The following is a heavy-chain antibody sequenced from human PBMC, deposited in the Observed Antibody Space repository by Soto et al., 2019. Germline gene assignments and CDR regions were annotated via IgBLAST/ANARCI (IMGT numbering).Heavy chain of an antibody. CDR1: GYTFTSYD. CDR3: ARDLSAGSGWYGAVDP. CDR2: IIPIFGTA. V-gene: IGHV1-69*01. Sequence: QVQLVQSGAEVKKPGASVKVSCKASGYTFTSYDISWVRQAPGQGLEWMGGIIPIFGTANYAQKFQGRVTITADESTSTAYMELSSLRSEDTAVYYCARDLSAGSGWYGAVDPWGQGTLVTVSS. J-gene: IGHJ5*02. D-gene: IGHD6-19*01.